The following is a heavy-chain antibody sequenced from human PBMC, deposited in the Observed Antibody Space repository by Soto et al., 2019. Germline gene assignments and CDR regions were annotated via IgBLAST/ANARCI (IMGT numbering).Heavy chain of an antibody. CDR1: GGTFSSYA. CDR2: IIPIFGTA. J-gene: IGHJ6*02. D-gene: IGHD5-12*01. Sequence: SVKVSCKASGGTFSSYAISWVRQAPGQGLEWMGGIIPIFGTANYAQKFQGRVTITADESTSTAYMELSSLRSEDTAVYYCARAGGYESYYYYGMDVWGQGTTVTVSS. CDR3: ARAGGYESYYYYGMDV. V-gene: IGHV1-69*13.